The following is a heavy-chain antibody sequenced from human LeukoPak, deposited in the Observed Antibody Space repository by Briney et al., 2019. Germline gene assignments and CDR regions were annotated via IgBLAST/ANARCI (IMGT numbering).Heavy chain of an antibody. Sequence: GGSLRLSCAASGFSFSSYLMHWVRQAPGKGLEWVALIGFDVSKIYYADSVKGRFTISRDNSRNTLYLQMNSLRDEDTAVYFCARERLENCNDGSCPDALDIWGQGTMVTISS. V-gene: IGHV3-33*01. J-gene: IGHJ3*02. D-gene: IGHD2-15*01. CDR1: GFSFSSYL. CDR2: IGFDVSKI. CDR3: ARERLENCNDGSCPDALDI.